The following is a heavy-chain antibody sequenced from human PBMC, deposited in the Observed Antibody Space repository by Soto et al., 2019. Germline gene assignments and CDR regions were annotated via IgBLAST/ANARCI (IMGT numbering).Heavy chain of an antibody. CDR3: ARVGYYYDSSGYYLSFDY. J-gene: IGHJ4*02. V-gene: IGHV1-8*01. D-gene: IGHD3-22*01. CDR1: GYTFTSYD. CDR2: MNPNSGNT. Sequence: QVQLVQSGAEVKKPGASVKVSCKASGYTFTSYDINWVRQATGQGLEWMGWMNPNSGNTGYAQKFQGRVTMTRNPSISTAYMELSSLRSEDTAVYYCARVGYYYDSSGYYLSFDYWGQGTLVTVSS.